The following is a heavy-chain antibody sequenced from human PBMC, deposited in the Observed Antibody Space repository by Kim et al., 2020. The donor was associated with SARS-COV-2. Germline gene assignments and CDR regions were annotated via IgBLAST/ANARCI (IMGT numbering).Heavy chain of an antibody. V-gene: IGHV4-4*07. CDR1: GASVTIYY. D-gene: IGHD3-10*01. CDR3: ARHGSWFDP. CDR2: IYTSGNT. Sequence: SETLSLTCTVSGASVTIYYWTWIRQSAGKGLEWIGRIYTSGNTTYNPSLKSRVTMSLDTSKNHFSLKLTSVTAADTAVYYCARHGSWFDPWGQGIVVTVSS. J-gene: IGHJ5*02.